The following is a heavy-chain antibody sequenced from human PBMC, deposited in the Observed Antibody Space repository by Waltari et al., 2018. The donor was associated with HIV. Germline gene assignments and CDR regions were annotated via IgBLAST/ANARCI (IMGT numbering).Heavy chain of an antibody. Sequence: QVQLQESGPGLVKPSETLSLTCTVSGGSISSYYWSWIRQPPGKGLEWIGNIYNSGSTNYNPSLKSRVTISVDTSKNQFSLKLSSVTAADTAVYYCARWSTGYSSGWYDYWGQGTLVTVSS. D-gene: IGHD6-19*01. J-gene: IGHJ4*02. CDR3: ARWSTGYSSGWYDY. CDR2: IYNSGST. V-gene: IGHV4-59*01. CDR1: GGSISSYY.